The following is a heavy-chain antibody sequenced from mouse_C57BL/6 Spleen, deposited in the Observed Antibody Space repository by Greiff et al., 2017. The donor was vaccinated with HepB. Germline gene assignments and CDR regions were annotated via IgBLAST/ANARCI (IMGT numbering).Heavy chain of an antibody. Sequence: EVKLQESVAELVRPGASVKLSCTASGFNIKNTYMHWVKQRPEQGLEWIGRIDPANGNTKYAPKFQGKATITADTSSNTAYLQLSSLTSEDTAIYYCAFGNYYGSSYRYFDVWGTGTTVTVSS. V-gene: IGHV14-3*01. D-gene: IGHD1-1*01. J-gene: IGHJ1*03. CDR3: AFGNYYGSSYRYFDV. CDR2: IDPANGNT. CDR1: GFNIKNTY.